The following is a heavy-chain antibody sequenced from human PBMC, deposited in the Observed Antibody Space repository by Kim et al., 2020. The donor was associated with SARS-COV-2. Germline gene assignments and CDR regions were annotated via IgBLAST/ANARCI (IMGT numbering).Heavy chain of an antibody. D-gene: IGHD3-22*01. V-gene: IGHV4-59*01. J-gene: IGHJ3*02. Sequence: KSRVTISVDTSKNQFSLKLSSVTAADTAVYYCARDSYYDSSGYYYSAFDIWGQGTMVTVSS. CDR3: ARDSYYDSSGYYYSAFDI.